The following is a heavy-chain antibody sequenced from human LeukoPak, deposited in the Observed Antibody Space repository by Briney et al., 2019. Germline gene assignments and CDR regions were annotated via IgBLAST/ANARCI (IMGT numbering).Heavy chain of an antibody. CDR1: GYTFTGYY. Sequence: ASVKVSFKASGYTFTGYYMHWVRQAPGQGLEWMGWINPNSGGTNYAQKFQGRVTMTRDTSISTAYMELSRLRSDDTAVYYCARDPGSSSTGGYYYGMDVWGQGTTVTVSS. CDR2: INPNSGGT. D-gene: IGHD6-6*01. J-gene: IGHJ6*02. CDR3: ARDPGSSSTGGYYYGMDV. V-gene: IGHV1-2*02.